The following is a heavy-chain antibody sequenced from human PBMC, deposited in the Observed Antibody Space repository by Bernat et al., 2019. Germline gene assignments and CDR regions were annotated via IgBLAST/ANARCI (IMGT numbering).Heavy chain of an antibody. CDR2: IWYDGSNK. V-gene: IGHV3-33*06. D-gene: IGHD3-22*01. CDR1: GFTFSSYG. CDR3: ANDYDSSGNFDL. J-gene: IGHJ2*01. Sequence: QVQLVESGGGVVQPGRSLRLSCAASGFTFSSYGMHWVRQAPGKGLGWVAVIWYDGSNKYYADSVKGRFTISRDNSKNTLYLQMNSLRAEDTAVYYCANDYDSSGNFDLWGRGTLVTVSS.